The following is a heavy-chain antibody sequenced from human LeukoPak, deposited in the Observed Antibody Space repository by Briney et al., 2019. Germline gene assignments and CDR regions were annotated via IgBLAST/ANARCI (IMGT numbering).Heavy chain of an antibody. CDR1: DYSISSGYY. D-gene: IGHD6-13*01. CDR2: IFQSGNT. J-gene: IGHJ4*02. CDR3: ARDRRQLVTFDY. Sequence: ASETLSLTCAVSDYSISSGYYWGWIRQPPGKGLEWIGSIFQSGNTYYNPSLKGRVTISVDTSENRFSLKLTSVTATDKAVYYCARDRRQLVTFDYWGQGTLVTVSS. V-gene: IGHV4-38-2*02.